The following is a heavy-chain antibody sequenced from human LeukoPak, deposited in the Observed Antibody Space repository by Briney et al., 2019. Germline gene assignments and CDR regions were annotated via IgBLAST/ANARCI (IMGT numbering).Heavy chain of an antibody. Sequence: PSETLSLTCTVSGGSISSSSYYWGWLRQPPGKGLEWLGSIYYSGSTYYNPSLKSRVTISVDTSKNQFSLKLSSVTAADTAVYYCARGLIFGVVNNWFDPWGQGTLVTVSS. D-gene: IGHD3-3*01. CDR1: GGSISSSSYY. V-gene: IGHV4-39*07. CDR2: IYYSGST. J-gene: IGHJ5*02. CDR3: ARGLIFGVVNNWFDP.